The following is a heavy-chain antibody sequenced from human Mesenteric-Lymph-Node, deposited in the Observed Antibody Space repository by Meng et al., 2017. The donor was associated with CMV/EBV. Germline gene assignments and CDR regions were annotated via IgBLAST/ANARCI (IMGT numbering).Heavy chain of an antibody. J-gene: IGHJ3*01. CDR2: IRYDRNND. CDR3: VRDVLGSSSPSVAFDL. V-gene: IGHV3-30*02. D-gene: IGHD6-6*01. CDR1: GFTFSSFG. Sequence: GESLKISCAASGFTFSSFGMHWVRQAPGKGLEWVAFIRYDRNNDYYADSVKGRFTISRDNSMNTLYLQMNSLRSEDTAVYYCVRDVLGSSSPSVAFDLWGQGTMVTVSS.